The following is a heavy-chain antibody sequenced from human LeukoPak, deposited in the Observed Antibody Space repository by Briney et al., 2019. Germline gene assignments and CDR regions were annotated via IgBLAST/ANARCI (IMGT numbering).Heavy chain of an antibody. CDR1: GFTFNSYA. V-gene: IGHV3-23*01. Sequence: PGGSLRLSRAASGFTFNSYAMTWVRQAPGKGLESVSAVSGSGGSTYYPDSVEGRFTISRDNSKDTLYLQINSLRVEDTAVYFCAKLGYYDFWSNYLVFDNWGQGTLVTVSS. J-gene: IGHJ4*02. CDR3: AKLGYYDFWSNYLVFDN. D-gene: IGHD3-3*01. CDR2: VSGSGGST.